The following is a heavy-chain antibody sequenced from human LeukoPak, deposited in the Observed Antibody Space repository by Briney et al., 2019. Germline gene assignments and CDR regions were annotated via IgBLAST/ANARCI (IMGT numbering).Heavy chain of an antibody. CDR3: ARDRGFIVVVPAALNWFDP. Sequence: ASVKVSCXASGYTFTGYYMHWVRQARGQGLEWMGWINPNSGGTNYAQKFQGRVTMTRDTSISTAYMELSRLRSDDTAVYYCARDRGFIVVVPAALNWFDPWGQGTLVTVSS. D-gene: IGHD2-2*01. V-gene: IGHV1-2*02. J-gene: IGHJ5*02. CDR2: INPNSGGT. CDR1: GYTFTGYY.